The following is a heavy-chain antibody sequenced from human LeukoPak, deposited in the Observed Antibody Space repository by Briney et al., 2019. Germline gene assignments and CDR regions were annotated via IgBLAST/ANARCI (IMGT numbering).Heavy chain of an antibody. J-gene: IGHJ5*02. V-gene: IGHV3-7*01. CDR3: ARDKKYSYGYWNWFDP. CDR2: IKQDGSEK. D-gene: IGHD5-18*01. CDR1: GFTFSSYW. Sequence: PGGSLRLSCVASGFTFSSYWMSWVRQAPGKGLEWVANIKQDGSEKYYVDSVKGRFTISRDNAKNSLFLQMNSLRAEDTAVYYCARDKKYSYGYWNWFDPWGQGTLVTVSS.